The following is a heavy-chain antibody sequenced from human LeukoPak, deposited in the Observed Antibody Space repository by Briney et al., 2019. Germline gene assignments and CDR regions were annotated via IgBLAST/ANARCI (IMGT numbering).Heavy chain of an antibody. CDR2: IYHSGST. J-gene: IGHJ6*03. D-gene: IGHD1-26*01. Sequence: SETLSLTCSVSGDSISTSSYYWGWIRQPPGTGLEWIGSIYHSGSTYYNPSLKSRVTISVDTSKNQFSLKLSSVTAADTAVYYCARQIRRSYSLKINYYYYYMDVWGKGTTVTVSS. CDR3: ARQIRRSYSLKINYYYYYMDV. V-gene: IGHV4-39*01. CDR1: GDSISTSSYY.